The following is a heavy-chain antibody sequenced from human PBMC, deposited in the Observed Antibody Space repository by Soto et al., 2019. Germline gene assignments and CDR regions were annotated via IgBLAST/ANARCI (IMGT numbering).Heavy chain of an antibody. D-gene: IGHD5-18*01. CDR3: ARVRGSGYSYGYPANWFDP. CDR2: IYYSGST. J-gene: IGHJ5*02. Sequence: SETLSLTCTVSCGSISSYYWSWIRQPPGKGLEWIGYIYYSGSTNYNPSLKSRVTISVDTSKNQFSLKLSSVTAADTAVYYCARVRGSGYSYGYPANWFDPWGQGTLVTVS. CDR1: CGSISSYY. V-gene: IGHV4-59*01.